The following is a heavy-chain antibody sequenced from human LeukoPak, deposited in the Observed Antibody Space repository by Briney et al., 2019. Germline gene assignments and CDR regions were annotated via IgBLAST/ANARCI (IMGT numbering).Heavy chain of an antibody. D-gene: IGHD6-6*01. Sequence: PGGSLRLSCAASGFTFSPYTMTWVRQAPGKGLEWVSSISSSSSYVYYADSVKGRFTISRDNAESSVFLQMSSLRAEDTAVYYCASGFLQLVPHYWGQGTLVTVSS. CDR1: GFTFSPYT. J-gene: IGHJ4*02. V-gene: IGHV3-21*06. CDR2: ISSSSSYV. CDR3: ASGFLQLVPHY.